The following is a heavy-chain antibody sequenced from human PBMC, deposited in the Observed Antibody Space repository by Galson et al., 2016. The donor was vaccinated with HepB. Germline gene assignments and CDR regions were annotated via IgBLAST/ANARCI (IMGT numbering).Heavy chain of an antibody. CDR1: GFTFNTYA. CDR3: AREDSSWYGYYGMDV. J-gene: IGHJ6*02. Sequence: SLRLSCAASGFTFNTYAMTWVRQAPGKGLEWVSYISSSGSYTNYADSVKGRFTISRDNARKSLYLQMNSLRPDDTAVYYCAREDSSWYGYYGMDVWGQGTTVTVSS. CDR2: ISSSGSYT. V-gene: IGHV3-11*06. D-gene: IGHD6-13*01.